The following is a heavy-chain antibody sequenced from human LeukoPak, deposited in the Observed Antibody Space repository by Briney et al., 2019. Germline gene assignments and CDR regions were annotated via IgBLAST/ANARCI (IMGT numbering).Heavy chain of an antibody. Sequence: GGSLRLSCAASGFTFSSFAMTWVRQAPGRRLEWVSGISVTGNVTYYIDSVKGRFTISRDDSKSVLYLQMDSLGADDTAVYYCVKDRIRGDSFWGQGTLVSVSS. J-gene: IGHJ4*02. CDR1: GFTFSSFA. CDR3: VKDRIRGDSF. CDR2: ISVTGNVT. V-gene: IGHV3-23*01. D-gene: IGHD3-16*01.